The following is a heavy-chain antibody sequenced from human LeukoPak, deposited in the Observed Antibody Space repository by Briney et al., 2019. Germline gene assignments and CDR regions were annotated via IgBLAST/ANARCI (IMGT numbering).Heavy chain of an antibody. CDR3: ARDSWGEGDMDV. V-gene: IGHV4-59*01. Sequence: SETLSLTCTVSGGSIRSYYWSWIRQPPGKGLEWIGYIYYSGSINYNPSLKSRVTISVDTSKNQFSLKLNSVTAADTAVYYCARDSWGEGDMDVWGKGSTVTVSS. CDR1: GGSIRSYY. CDR2: IYYSGSI. J-gene: IGHJ6*03. D-gene: IGHD3-16*01.